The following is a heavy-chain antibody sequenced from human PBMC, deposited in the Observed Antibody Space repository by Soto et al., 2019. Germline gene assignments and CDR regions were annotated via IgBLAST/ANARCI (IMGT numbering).Heavy chain of an antibody. V-gene: IGHV4-31*03. Sequence: QVQLQESGPGLVKPSQTLSLTCTVSGGSISSGGYYWSWIRQHPGKGLEWIGYIYYSGSTYYNPSLKSRVTISVDTSKNQFSLKLSSVTAADTAVYYCARTPEPDDGSGPRKNWFDPWGQGTLVTVSS. CDR1: GGSISSGGYY. J-gene: IGHJ5*02. CDR3: ARTPEPDDGSGPRKNWFDP. D-gene: IGHD3-10*01. CDR2: IYYSGST.